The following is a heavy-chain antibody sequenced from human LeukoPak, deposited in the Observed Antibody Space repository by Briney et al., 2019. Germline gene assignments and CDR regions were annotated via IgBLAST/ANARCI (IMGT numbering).Heavy chain of an antibody. J-gene: IGHJ4*02. Sequence: PSETLSLTCTVSGGSISSYCWSWIRQPAGKGLEWIGRIYTSGSNNYNPSLKSRVTMSVDTSKNQFSLKLSSVTAADTAVYYCARVSEQRGHFDYWGQGTLVTVSS. D-gene: IGHD6-25*01. CDR2: IYTSGSN. CDR1: GGSISSYC. CDR3: ARVSEQRGHFDY. V-gene: IGHV4-4*07.